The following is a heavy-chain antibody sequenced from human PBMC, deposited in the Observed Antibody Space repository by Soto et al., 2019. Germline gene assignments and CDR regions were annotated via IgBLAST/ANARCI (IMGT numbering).Heavy chain of an antibody. CDR3: AGGDGPPDY. Sequence: EVQVVESGGGLVKPGGSLRLSCAASGFTFSTYTMNWVRQAPGKGLEWVSSISSASNYIYYADSVKGRFTISRDNAKNSLSMQMNSLRAEDTAVYYCAGGDGPPDYWCQGTPVTVSS. J-gene: IGHJ4*02. CDR1: GFTFSTYT. V-gene: IGHV3-21*01. D-gene: IGHD4-17*01. CDR2: ISSASNYI.